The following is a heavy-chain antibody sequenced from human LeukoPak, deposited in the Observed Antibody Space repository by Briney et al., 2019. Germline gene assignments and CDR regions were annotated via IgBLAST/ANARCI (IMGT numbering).Heavy chain of an antibody. Sequence: GGSLRLSCAASGFTVSRNHMTWVRQAPGKGLEWVSATSGRGGSTYYADSVKGRFTISRDNSKNTLYLQMNSLRAEDTAVYYCARDHSTAYCGGDCYSSPDSYYYGMDVWGQGTTVTVSS. CDR2: TSGRGGST. CDR3: ARDHSTAYCGGDCYSSPDSYYYGMDV. CDR1: GFTVSRNH. D-gene: IGHD2-21*02. V-gene: IGHV3-23*01. J-gene: IGHJ6*02.